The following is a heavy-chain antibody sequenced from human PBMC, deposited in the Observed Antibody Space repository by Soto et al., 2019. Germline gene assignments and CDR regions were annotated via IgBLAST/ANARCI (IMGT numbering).Heavy chain of an antibody. J-gene: IGHJ4*02. D-gene: IGHD3-9*01. CDR1: GFTFSSYA. CDR2: ISGSGDFT. V-gene: IGHV3-23*01. CDR3: AKTQNDILAY. Sequence: EVQLLESGGGLVQPGGSLRLSCAASGFTFSSYAMSWVRQAPGKGLEWVSVISGSGDFTFYADSVKGRFTISRDNSKNTLYLQMNTLRAGDSAVYYCAKTQNDILAYWGQGTLFTVSS.